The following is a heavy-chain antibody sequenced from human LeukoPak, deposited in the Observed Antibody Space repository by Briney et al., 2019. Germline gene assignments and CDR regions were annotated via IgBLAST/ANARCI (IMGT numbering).Heavy chain of an antibody. J-gene: IGHJ6*03. CDR2: IKTKSEGGTT. Sequence: GGSLRLSCVASGFTFSSYWMSWVRQAPGKGLEWVGRIKTKSEGGTTDYAAPAKGRFTISRDDSKNALFLQMDSLKSDDTAMYYCTPEFKELGSFFYFYYMDVWGTGTTVTISS. D-gene: IGHD3-10*01. V-gene: IGHV3-15*01. CDR1: GFTFSSYW. CDR3: TPEFKELGSFFYFYYMDV.